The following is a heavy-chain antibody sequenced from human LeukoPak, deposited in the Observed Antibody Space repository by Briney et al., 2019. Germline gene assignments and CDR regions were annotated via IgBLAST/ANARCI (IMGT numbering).Heavy chain of an antibody. J-gene: IGHJ6*03. CDR1: GFTFSSYG. CDR3: ARSNYYYYMDV. CDR2: ISGSGGST. V-gene: IGHV3-23*01. Sequence: GGSLRLSCAASGFTFSSYGMSWVRQAPGKGLEWVSAISGSGGSTYYADSVKGRFTISRDNAKNSLYLQMNSLRAEDTAVYYCARSNYYYYMDVWGKGTTVTISS.